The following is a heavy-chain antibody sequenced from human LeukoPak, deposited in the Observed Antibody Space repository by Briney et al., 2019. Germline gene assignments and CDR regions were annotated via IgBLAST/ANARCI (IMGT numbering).Heavy chain of an antibody. CDR1: GYTITNGNY. CDR3: ARSDGYGLVGI. CDR2: IYRSGST. D-gene: IGHD3-10*01. Sequence: PSETLSLTCTVSGYTITNGNYWGWIRQSPGKGLKWIANIYRSGSTYYNPSLKSRVAISVDTSKNQLYLNLTSVTATDTAVYYCARSDGYGLVGIWGQGTMVTVSS. J-gene: IGHJ3*02. V-gene: IGHV4-38-2*02.